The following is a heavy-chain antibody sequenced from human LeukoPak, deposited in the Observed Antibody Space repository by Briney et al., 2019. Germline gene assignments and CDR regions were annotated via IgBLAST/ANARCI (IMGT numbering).Heavy chain of an antibody. CDR1: GYTFTGYY. Sequence: ASVKVSCKASGYTFTGYYMHWVRQAPGQGLEWMGWINPNSDGTNYAQKFQGRVTMTRDTSISTAYMELSRLRSDDTAVYYCAREEYCSSTSCYITVGDYWGQGTLVTVSS. CDR3: AREEYCSSTSCYITVGDY. CDR2: INPNSDGT. J-gene: IGHJ4*02. V-gene: IGHV1-2*02. D-gene: IGHD2-2*02.